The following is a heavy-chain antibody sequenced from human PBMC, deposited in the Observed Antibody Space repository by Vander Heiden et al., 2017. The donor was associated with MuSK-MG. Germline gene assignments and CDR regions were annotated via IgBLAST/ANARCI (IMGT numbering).Heavy chain of an antibody. CDR3: ARASGQWLVLEH. J-gene: IGHJ4*02. Sequence: EVQLVESGGGWIQPGESLRLSCAASGFTVSRDYMTWVRQAPGKGLEWVSVIYTGGSTDYADSVKGRFTISRDDSKNTLYLQMNRLGVEDTAVYYCARASGQWLVLEHWGQGALVTVSS. CDR1: GFTVSRDY. D-gene: IGHD6-19*01. V-gene: IGHV3-53*01. CDR2: IYTGGST.